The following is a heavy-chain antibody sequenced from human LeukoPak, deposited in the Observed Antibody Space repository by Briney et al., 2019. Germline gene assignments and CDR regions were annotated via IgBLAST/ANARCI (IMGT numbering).Heavy chain of an antibody. CDR2: ISYDGSNK. J-gene: IGHJ4*02. CDR3: AKGGWATQQHLDY. CDR1: GFTLSSYG. V-gene: IGHV3-30*18. D-gene: IGHD2-15*01. Sequence: GGSLRLSCAASGFTLSSYGMYWVRQAPGKGLEWVAVISYDGSNKYYADSVKGQFTISRDNSKNTLYLQMNSLRAEDTAVYYCAKGGWATQQHLDYWGQGTLVTVSS.